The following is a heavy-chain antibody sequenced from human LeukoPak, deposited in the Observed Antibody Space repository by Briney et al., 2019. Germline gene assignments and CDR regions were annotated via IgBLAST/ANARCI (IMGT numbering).Heavy chain of an antibody. CDR1: GFTFSSYG. CDR3: AKDLKGWHSSSSRVAYYMDV. J-gene: IGHJ6*03. V-gene: IGHV3-30*18. Sequence: GGSLRLSCAASGFTFSSYGMHWVRQAPGKGLEWVAVISYDGSNKYYADSVKGRFTISRDNSKNTLYLQMNSLRAEDTAVYYCAKDLKGWHSSSSRVAYYMDVWGKGTTVTVSS. CDR2: ISYDGSNK. D-gene: IGHD6-6*01.